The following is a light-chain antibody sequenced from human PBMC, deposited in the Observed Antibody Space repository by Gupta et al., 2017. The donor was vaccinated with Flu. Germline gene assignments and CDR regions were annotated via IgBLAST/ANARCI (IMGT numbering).Light chain of an antibody. V-gene: IGKV4-1*01. J-gene: IGKJ4*01. CDR1: QSLLHSSSNKNF. CDR3: QQDSGTPT. CDR2: WAS. Sequence: DIVMTQSPDSLAVSLGERATINCTSSQSLLHSSSNKNFLGWYQQRPGQPPKLLIYWASTRQSGVPDRFSGSGSGTDFTLSSSSLQAEDVAVYYCQQDSGTPTFGGGTKVEIK.